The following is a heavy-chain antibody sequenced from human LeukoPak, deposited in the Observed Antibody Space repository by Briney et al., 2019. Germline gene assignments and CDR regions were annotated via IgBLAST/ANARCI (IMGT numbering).Heavy chain of an antibody. D-gene: IGHD2-15*01. CDR2: ISNNGGYT. J-gene: IGHJ4*02. Sequence: GGPLRLSCAASGFSFSYYWMHWVRQPPGKGLEWVSAISNNGGYTYYADSVQGRFTISRDNSKSTLCLQMNSLRAEDTAVYYCAKQLGYRSDGSCYFPYWGQGTLVTVSS. CDR1: GFSFSYYW. CDR3: AKQLGYRSDGSCYFPY. V-gene: IGHV3-23*01.